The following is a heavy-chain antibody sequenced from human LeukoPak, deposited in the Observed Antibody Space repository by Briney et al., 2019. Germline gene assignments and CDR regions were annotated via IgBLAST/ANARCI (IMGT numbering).Heavy chain of an antibody. CDR3: ARDRTVRGVIRNWFDP. CDR2: INVGNGNT. Sequence: SSVKVSCKASGYTFSSYAMHWVRQAPGQRLEGMGWINVGNGNTKYSQNFQGRVTITRNTSASTVYMELSRLRPEGTAVYYCARDRTVRGVIRNWFDPWGEGTLVTVSS. D-gene: IGHD3-10*01. V-gene: IGHV1-3*01. J-gene: IGHJ5*02. CDR1: GYTFSSYA.